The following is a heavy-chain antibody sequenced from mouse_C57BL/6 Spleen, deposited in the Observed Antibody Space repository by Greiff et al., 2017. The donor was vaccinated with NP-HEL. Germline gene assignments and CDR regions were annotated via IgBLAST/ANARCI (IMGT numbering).Heavy chain of an antibody. V-gene: IGHV1-26*01. Sequence: EVQLQQSGPELVKPGASVKISCKASGYTFTDYYMNWVKQSHGKSLEWIGDINPNNGGTSYNQKFKGKATLTVDKSSSTAYMELRSLTSEDSAVYYCARGYEDYWYFDVWGTGTTVTVSS. CDR2: INPNNGGT. J-gene: IGHJ1*03. D-gene: IGHD2-14*01. CDR1: GYTFTDYY. CDR3: ARGYEDYWYFDV.